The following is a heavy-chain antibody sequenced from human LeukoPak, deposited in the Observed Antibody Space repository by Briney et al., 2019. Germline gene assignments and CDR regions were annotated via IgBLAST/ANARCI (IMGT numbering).Heavy chain of an antibody. D-gene: IGHD3-10*01. CDR2: IYPGDSDT. J-gene: IGHJ4*02. V-gene: IGHV5-51*01. CDR3: ARSGNYLWFGELLDPYDY. Sequence: GESLKISCKGSGYSFTSYWIGWVRQMPGKGLEWMGIIYPGDSDTRYSPSFQGQVTISADKSISTAYLQWSSLKASDTAMYYCARSGNYLWFGELLDPYDYWGQGTLVTVSS. CDR1: GYSFTSYW.